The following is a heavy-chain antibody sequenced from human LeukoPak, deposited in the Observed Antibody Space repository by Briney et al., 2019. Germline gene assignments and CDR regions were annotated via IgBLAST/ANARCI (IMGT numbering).Heavy chain of an antibody. J-gene: IGHJ4*02. CDR3: ARGEGWLPAANLDY. D-gene: IGHD2-2*01. V-gene: IGHV1-18*01. CDR2: ISAYNGNT. Sequence: ASVKVSCKASGYTFISYGISWLRQAPGQGLEGMGWISAYNGNTKYAQMLQGRVTMTKDTSTSTAYMELRSLRSDDTAVYYWARGEGWLPAANLDYWGQGTLVTVSS. CDR1: GYTFISYG.